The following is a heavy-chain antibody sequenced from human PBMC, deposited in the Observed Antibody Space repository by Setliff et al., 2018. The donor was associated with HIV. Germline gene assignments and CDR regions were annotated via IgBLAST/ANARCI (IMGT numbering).Heavy chain of an antibody. CDR1: GYTFTNSD. J-gene: IGHJ4*02. Sequence: GASVKVSCKASGYTFTNSDINWVRQATGQGLEWMGWMNPNSGNTGYAQKFQGRVIMTRDTSITTAYMELSSLRSDDTAVYYCARDGLLEAGIRFDYWGQGTLVTVSS. D-gene: IGHD6-19*01. CDR2: MNPNSGNT. CDR3: ARDGLLEAGIRFDY. V-gene: IGHV1-8*02.